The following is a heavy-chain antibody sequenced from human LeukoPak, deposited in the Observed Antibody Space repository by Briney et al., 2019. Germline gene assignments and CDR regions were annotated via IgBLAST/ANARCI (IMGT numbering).Heavy chain of an antibody. V-gene: IGHV3-30*04. CDR2: ISYDGSNK. Sequence: GRSLRLSCAASGFTFSSYAMHWVRQAPGKGLEWVAVISYDGSNKYYADSVKGRFTISRDNSKNSLYLQMNSLRAEDTAVYYCASHYGEYDYWGQGTLVTVSS. CDR1: GFTFSSYA. CDR3: ASHYGEYDY. J-gene: IGHJ4*02. D-gene: IGHD4-17*01.